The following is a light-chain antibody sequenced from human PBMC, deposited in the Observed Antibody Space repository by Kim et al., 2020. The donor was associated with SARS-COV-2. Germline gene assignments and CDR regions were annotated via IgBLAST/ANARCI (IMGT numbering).Light chain of an antibody. CDR2: DVG. J-gene: IGLJ1*01. Sequence: QSALTQPASVSGSPGQSITISCTGTSSDVGGHNYVSWYQQHPHKVPAVIIYDVGKRPSGVSNRISGSKSGNTASLTISGLQAEDEADYYCSSYTSTNTYVFGSGTKVTVL. CDR1: SSDVGGHNY. CDR3: SSYTSTNTYV. V-gene: IGLV2-14*03.